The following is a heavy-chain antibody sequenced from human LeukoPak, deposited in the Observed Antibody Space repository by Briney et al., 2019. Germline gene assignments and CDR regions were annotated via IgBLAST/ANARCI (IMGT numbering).Heavy chain of an antibody. CDR3: ATYNQYSSGPEGFDY. CDR1: GYSFTSYW. D-gene: IGHD6-19*01. J-gene: IGHJ4*02. CDR2: IYPGDSDT. V-gene: IGHV5-51*01. Sequence: GESLKISCKGSGYSFTSYWIGWVRQMPGKGLEWMGIIYPGDSDTRYSPSFQGQVTISADKSISTAYLQWSSLKASDTAMYYCATYNQYSSGPEGFDYWGQGTLVTVSS.